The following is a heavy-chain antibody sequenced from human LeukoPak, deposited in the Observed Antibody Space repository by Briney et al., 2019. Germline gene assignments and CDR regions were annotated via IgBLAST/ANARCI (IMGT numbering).Heavy chain of an antibody. V-gene: IGHV4-61*02. CDR1: GGSISSGGYY. J-gene: IGHJ1*01. CDR2: IYTTGST. Sequence: SETLSLTCTVSGGSISSGGYYWSWIRQSAGKGLEWIGRIYTTGSTNYNPSLKSRVSISVDTSKNQFSLKLSSVTAADTAVYYCATSSGYYFEYFHHWGQGTLVTVSS. CDR3: ATSSGYYFEYFHH. D-gene: IGHD3-22*01.